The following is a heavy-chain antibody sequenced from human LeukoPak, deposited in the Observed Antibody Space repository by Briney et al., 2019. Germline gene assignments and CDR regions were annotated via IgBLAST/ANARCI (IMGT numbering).Heavy chain of an antibody. V-gene: IGHV4-59*01. Sequence: PSETLSLTCTVSGGSISSYYWSWIRQPPGKGLEWIGYIYYSGSTSYNPSLKSRVTISVDTSKNQFSLKLSSVTAADTAVYYCARAQRWVYGMDVWGQGTTVTVSS. CDR3: ARAQRWVYGMDV. CDR2: IYYSGST. CDR1: GGSISSYY. D-gene: IGHD5-24*01. J-gene: IGHJ6*02.